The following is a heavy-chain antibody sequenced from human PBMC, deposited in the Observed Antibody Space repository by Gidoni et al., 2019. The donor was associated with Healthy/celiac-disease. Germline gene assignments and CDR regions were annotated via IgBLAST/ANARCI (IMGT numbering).Heavy chain of an antibody. CDR2: FDPEDGET. CDR1: GSTLPELS. J-gene: IGHJ5*02. D-gene: IGHD6-19*01. CDR3: ATRMYSSGWYTPGFDP. Sequence: QVQLVQSGTEVTKPGASVKVSCRVSGSTLPELSMHWVRQAPGKGLEWMGGFDPEDGETIYAQKFQGRVTMTEDTATDTAYMELRSLRSEDTAVYYCATRMYSSGWYTPGFDPWGQGTLVIVSS. V-gene: IGHV1-24*01.